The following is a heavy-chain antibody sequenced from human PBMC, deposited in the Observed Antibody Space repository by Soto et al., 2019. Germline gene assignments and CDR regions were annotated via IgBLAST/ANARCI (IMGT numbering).Heavy chain of an antibody. V-gene: IGHV3-30*18. J-gene: IGHJ6*02. Sequence: SLQLSCAASGFTFSNYGMHGVRQAPGKGLEWVAFISDDGSNKYYADSMKGRFTMSRDNSKSTLYLQMSSLRVEDTAVYYCTKRRNVLRFLEWSSGMEVWGQGTTVTVSS. CDR1: GFTFSNYG. CDR3: TKRRNVLRFLEWSSGMEV. CDR2: ISDDGSNK. D-gene: IGHD3-3*01.